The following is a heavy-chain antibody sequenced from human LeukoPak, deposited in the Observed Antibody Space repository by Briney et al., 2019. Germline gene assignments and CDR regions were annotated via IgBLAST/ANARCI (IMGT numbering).Heavy chain of an antibody. CDR1: GDSVSSKSVA. V-gene: IGHV6-1*01. Sequence: SQALSLTCALSGDSVSSKSVAWNWIRQSPSTGLEWLGRIFYRSKWSHDYALYVKSRITINPDTYKNQFSLQLNSVTPEDTAVYYCARALETGLETYLDYWGQGALVTVSS. CDR3: ARALETGLETYLDY. J-gene: IGHJ4*02. CDR2: IFYRSKWSH. D-gene: IGHD3-3*01.